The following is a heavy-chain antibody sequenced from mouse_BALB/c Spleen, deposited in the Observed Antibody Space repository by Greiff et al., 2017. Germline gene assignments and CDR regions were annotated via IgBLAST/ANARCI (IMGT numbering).Heavy chain of an antibody. CDR2: ISYSGST. D-gene: IGHD2-4*01. CDR3: AAHDYDGYFDV. V-gene: IGHV3-2*02. J-gene: IGHJ1*01. CDR1: GYSITSDYA. Sequence: EVMLVESGPGLVKPSQSLSLTCTVTGYSITSDYAWNWIRQFPGNKLEWMGYISYSGSTSYNPSLKSRISITRDTSKNQFFLQLNSVTTEDTATYYCAAHDYDGYFDVWGAGTTVTVSS.